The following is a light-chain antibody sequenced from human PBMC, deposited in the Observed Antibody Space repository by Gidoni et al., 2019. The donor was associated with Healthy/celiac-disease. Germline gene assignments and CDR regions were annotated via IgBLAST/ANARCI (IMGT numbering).Light chain of an antibody. CDR3: QPYYSYPRT. CDR1: QGISSS. CDR2: AAS. V-gene: IGKV1-8*01. J-gene: IGKJ1*01. Sequence: AIRMTKSPSSFSASTGDRVTITCRARQGISSSLAWYQQKPGKAPKLLIYAASTLQRGVPSRFSVSGSGTDFTLTISCLQSDYFATYYCQPYYSYPRTFGQGTKVEIK.